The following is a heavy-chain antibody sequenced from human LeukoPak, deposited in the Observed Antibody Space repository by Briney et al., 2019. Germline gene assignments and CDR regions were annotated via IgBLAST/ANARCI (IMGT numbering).Heavy chain of an antibody. CDR2: IRGSGDIS. V-gene: IGHV3-23*01. Sequence: PGGSLRLSCAASGFTFSSYAMNWVRQAPGKGLEWVSAIRGSGDISSYVHSVKGRFIISSDNSKNTLYLQMNSLRAEDTAIYYCAKDDDNWNDVFDYWGQGTLVTVSS. J-gene: IGHJ4*02. CDR1: GFTFSSYA. D-gene: IGHD1-20*01. CDR3: AKDDDNWNDVFDY.